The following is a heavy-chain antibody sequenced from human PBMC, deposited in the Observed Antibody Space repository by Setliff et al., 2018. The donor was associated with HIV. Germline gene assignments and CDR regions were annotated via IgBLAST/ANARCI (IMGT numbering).Heavy chain of an antibody. Sequence: ASVKVSCKASGYTFSDYYMHWVRQAPGQGLEWMGWMNPNSGNTGYAQKFQGRVTMTGNTSISTAYMELSSLRSDDTAVYYCAKNYFDTSGWSAVDYWGQGTLVTVSS. D-gene: IGHD3-22*01. CDR3: AKNYFDTSGWSAVDY. V-gene: IGHV1-8*02. CDR2: MNPNSGNT. CDR1: GYTFSDYY. J-gene: IGHJ4*02.